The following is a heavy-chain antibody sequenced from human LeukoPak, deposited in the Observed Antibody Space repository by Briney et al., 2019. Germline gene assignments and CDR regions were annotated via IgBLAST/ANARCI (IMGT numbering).Heavy chain of an antibody. CDR2: IYYSGTT. CDR1: AGSISSGDYY. Sequence: PSETLSLTRAVSAGSISSGDYYWSWIRQPPGKGLEWIGYIYYSGTTYYNPSLKSRVTISVDTSKNQFSLKLTSVTAADTAVYFCARGPYGSGSYYWGQGTLVTVSS. D-gene: IGHD3-10*01. J-gene: IGHJ4*02. CDR3: ARGPYGSGSYY. V-gene: IGHV4-30-4*01.